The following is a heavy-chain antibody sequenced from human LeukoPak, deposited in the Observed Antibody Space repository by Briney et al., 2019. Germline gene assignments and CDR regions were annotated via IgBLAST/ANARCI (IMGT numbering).Heavy chain of an antibody. J-gene: IGHJ4*02. CDR1: GFTFSSYG. CDR2: IWYDGSNK. CDR3: AKEVTSISNYDH. D-gene: IGHD2-21*01. Sequence: PGGSLRLSCAASGFTFSSYGMHWVRQAPGKGLEWVAVIWYDGSNKYYADSVKGRFTVARDNSENTVSLQMNSLRAEDTAVYYCAKEVTSISNYDHWGQGTLVTVSS. V-gene: IGHV3-30*02.